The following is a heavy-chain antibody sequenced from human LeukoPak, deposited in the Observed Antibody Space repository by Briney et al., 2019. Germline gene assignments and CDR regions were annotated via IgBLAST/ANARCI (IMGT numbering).Heavy chain of an antibody. CDR2: IKEDGTKK. D-gene: IGHD5-18*01. V-gene: IGHV3-7*03. Sequence: GGSLTLSCVVSGFTFSSYWMSWVRQAPGKGLEWVANIKEDGTKKTYVDSVKGRFTISRDNAKNSLSLQMDSLRVEDTAVYYCAKDTSRWIQPGDEDYWGQGTLVTVSS. CDR1: GFTFSSYW. J-gene: IGHJ4*02. CDR3: AKDTSRWIQPGDEDY.